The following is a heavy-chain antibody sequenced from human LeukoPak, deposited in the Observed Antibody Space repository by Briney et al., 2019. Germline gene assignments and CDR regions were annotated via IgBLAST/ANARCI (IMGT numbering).Heavy chain of an antibody. CDR3: TRLLDNDSSGDPDTFDM. Sequence: SETLSLTCTVSGGSITIHYWSWIRQAPGKGLEWIGFIYYSGRTKYNPYLQSRVTISLETSEKKFSLKVTSVTAADTAVYYCTRLLDNDSSGDPDTFDMWGQGTVVTVSS. D-gene: IGHD3-22*01. V-gene: IGHV4-59*08. CDR2: IYYSGRT. J-gene: IGHJ3*02. CDR1: GGSITIHY.